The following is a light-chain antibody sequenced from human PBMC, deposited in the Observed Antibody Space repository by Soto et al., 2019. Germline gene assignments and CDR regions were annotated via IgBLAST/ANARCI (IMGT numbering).Light chain of an antibody. J-gene: IGLJ2*01. CDR3: SSYATNITPVV. CDR2: DVT. V-gene: IGLV2-14*03. Sequence: QSALTQPASVSGSPGQSITISCTGTSGDVGGYNYVSWYQQHPGKAPKLLISDVTNRPSGVSNRFSGSKSGKTASLTISGLQAEDEADYYCSSYATNITPVVFGGGTKLTVL. CDR1: SGDVGGYNY.